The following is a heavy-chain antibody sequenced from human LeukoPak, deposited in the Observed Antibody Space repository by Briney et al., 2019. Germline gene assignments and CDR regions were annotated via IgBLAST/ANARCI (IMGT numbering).Heavy chain of an antibody. Sequence: PGGSLRLSCAASGFTFFSYWMRWVRQAPGKGLEWVANIKQDGSEKYYVDSVKGRFTISRDNAKNSLYLQMNSLRAEDTAVYYCAREYDFWNRIYWYFDLWGRGTLVTVSS. D-gene: IGHD3-3*01. CDR2: IKQDGSEK. CDR3: AREYDFWNRIYWYFDL. J-gene: IGHJ2*01. CDR1: GFTFFSYW. V-gene: IGHV3-7*01.